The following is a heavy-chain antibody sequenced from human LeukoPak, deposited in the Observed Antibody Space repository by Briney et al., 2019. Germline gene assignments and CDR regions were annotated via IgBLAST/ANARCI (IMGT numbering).Heavy chain of an antibody. CDR2: ITSGGLYT. CDR1: GFTFNTYG. V-gene: IGHV3-21*01. D-gene: IGHD3-10*01. CDR3: ARLYGSGYDAFDI. Sequence: GGSLRLSCAASGFTFNTYGMNWVRQTPGRGLEWVSSITSGGLYTYYTDSVKGRFTISRDNAKSSLYLQMNSLRAEDTAVYYCARLYGSGYDAFDIWGQGTMVTVSS. J-gene: IGHJ3*02.